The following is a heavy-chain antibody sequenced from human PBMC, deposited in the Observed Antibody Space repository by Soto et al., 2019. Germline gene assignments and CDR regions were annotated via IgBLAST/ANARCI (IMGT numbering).Heavy chain of an antibody. V-gene: IGHV3-30*18. CDR2: ISYDGSNK. Sequence: PGGSLRLSXAASGFTFSSYGMHWVRQAPGKGLEWVAVISYDGSNKYYADSVKGRFTISRDNSKNTLYLQMNSLRAEDTAVYYCANLRLDYDFWSGYYPPYYYYGMDVWGQGTTVTV. J-gene: IGHJ6*02. D-gene: IGHD3-3*01. CDR1: GFTFSSYG. CDR3: ANLRLDYDFWSGYYPPYYYYGMDV.